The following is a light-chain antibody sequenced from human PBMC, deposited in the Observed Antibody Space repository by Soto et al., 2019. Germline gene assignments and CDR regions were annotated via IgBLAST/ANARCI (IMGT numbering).Light chain of an antibody. CDR3: SSYTSLSTYV. CDR2: DVG. V-gene: IGLV2-14*01. J-gene: IGLJ1*01. CDR1: SSDVGGYNY. Sequence: QSVLTQPRSVSGSPGQSVAISCTGTSSDVGGYNYVSWYQQHPGKAPKLMIYDVGNRPSGVSNRFSGSKAGNTATLTVSGLQAEDEADYYCSSYTSLSTYVFGTGTKVTVL.